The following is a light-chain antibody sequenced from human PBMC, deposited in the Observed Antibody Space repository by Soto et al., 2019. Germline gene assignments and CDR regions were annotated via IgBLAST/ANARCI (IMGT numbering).Light chain of an antibody. CDR3: QQFGRSPRFT. J-gene: IGKJ3*01. CDR1: QNIGDNY. Sequence: IALTQSPGTLSLSPGDRATLSCRASQNIGDNYLAWYQQKPGQAPRLLIYDASRRATGIPERFSGSGSGTDFTLTINRLEPEDFAVYYCQQFGRSPRFTFGPGTKVDIK. CDR2: DAS. V-gene: IGKV3-20*01.